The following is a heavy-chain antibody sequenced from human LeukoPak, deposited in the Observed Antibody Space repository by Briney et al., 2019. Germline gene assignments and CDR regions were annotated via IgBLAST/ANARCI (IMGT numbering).Heavy chain of an antibody. CDR1: RGTLHSYS. CDR3: ARGGGQYCSSTSCSNWFDP. J-gene: IGHJ5*02. D-gene: IGHD2-2*01. V-gene: IGHV1-69*10. CDR2: SSPILCKA. Sequence: ASRGTLHSYSICWVRQDPPPGREGMGGSSPILCKADYALKFQGRVTITADKSTSTAYMELSSLRSEDTAVYYCARGGGQYCSSTSCSNWFDPWGQGTLVTVSS.